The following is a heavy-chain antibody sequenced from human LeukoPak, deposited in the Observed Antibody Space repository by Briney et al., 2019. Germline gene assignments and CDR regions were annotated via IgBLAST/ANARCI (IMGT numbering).Heavy chain of an antibody. CDR1: GFTFSSYS. V-gene: IGHV3-21*01. J-gene: IGHJ4*02. Sequence: GGSLRLSCAASGFTFSSYSMNWVRQAPGKGLEWVSSISSSSSYIYYADSVKGRFTISRDNAKNSLYLQMNSLRAEDTAVYYCARDRPLLPFDYWGQGTLVTVSS. D-gene: IGHD1-26*01. CDR2: ISSSSSYI. CDR3: ARDRPLLPFDY.